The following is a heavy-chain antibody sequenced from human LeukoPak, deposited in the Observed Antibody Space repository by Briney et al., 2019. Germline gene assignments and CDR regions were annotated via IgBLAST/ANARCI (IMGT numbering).Heavy chain of an antibody. J-gene: IGHJ4*02. CDR1: GYSFTSYW. CDR2: IYPGDSDT. D-gene: IGHD6-13*01. V-gene: IGHV5-51*01. Sequence: GESLKISCKGSGYSFTSYWIGWVRQMPGKGLEWMGIIYPGDSDTRYSPSFQGQVTISADKSISTTYLQWSSLKASDTAMYYCARRVAAATIDFDYWGQGTLVTVSS. CDR3: ARRVAAATIDFDY.